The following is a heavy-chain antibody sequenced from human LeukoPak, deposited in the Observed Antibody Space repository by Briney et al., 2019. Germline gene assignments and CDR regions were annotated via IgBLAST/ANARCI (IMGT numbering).Heavy chain of an antibody. CDR2: LIPILGIA. Sequence: GASVKVSCKASGGTFSSYTISWVRQAPGQGLEWMGRLIPILGIANYAQKFQGRVTITADKSTSTAYMELSSLRSEDTAVYYCARDQRLILEWLSSSRYGMDVWGQGTTVTVSS. CDR3: ARDQRLILEWLSSSRYGMDV. J-gene: IGHJ6*02. CDR1: GGTFSSYT. V-gene: IGHV1-69*04. D-gene: IGHD3-3*01.